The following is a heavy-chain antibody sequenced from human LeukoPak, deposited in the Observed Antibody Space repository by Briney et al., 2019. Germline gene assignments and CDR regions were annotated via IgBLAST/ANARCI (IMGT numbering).Heavy chain of an antibody. Sequence: PSETLSLTCTVSGGSISSYYWSWIRQPPGKGLEWIGYIYHSGSTYYNPSLKSRVTISVDRSKNQFSLKLSSVTAADTAVYYCARGQLRHSWFDPWGQGTLVTVSS. J-gene: IGHJ5*02. CDR2: IYHSGST. CDR3: ARGQLRHSWFDP. V-gene: IGHV4-59*12. CDR1: GGSISSYY. D-gene: IGHD5-18*01.